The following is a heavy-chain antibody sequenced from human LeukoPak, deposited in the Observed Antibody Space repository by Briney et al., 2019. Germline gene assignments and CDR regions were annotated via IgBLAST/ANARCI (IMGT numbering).Heavy chain of an antibody. D-gene: IGHD3-22*01. J-gene: IGHJ4*02. Sequence: SETLSLTCTVSGGSISSYYWSWIRQPAGKGLEWIGRIYTSGSTNYNPSLKSRVTMSVDTSKNQFSLKLSSVTAADTAVYYCARGSPPRRNYDSRGYYSHYFDYWGQGTLVTVSS. V-gene: IGHV4-4*07. CDR1: GGSISSYY. CDR2: IYTSGST. CDR3: ARGSPPRRNYDSRGYYSHYFDY.